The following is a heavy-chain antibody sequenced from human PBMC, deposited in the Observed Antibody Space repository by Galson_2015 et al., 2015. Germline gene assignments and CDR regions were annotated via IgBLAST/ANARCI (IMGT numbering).Heavy chain of an antibody. J-gene: IGHJ6*02. CDR2: ISYDGSNK. D-gene: IGHD2-2*01. V-gene: IGHV3-30*18. Sequence: SLRLSCAASGLTFSSYGMHWVRQAPGKGLEWLAVISYDGSNKYYADSVKGRFTISRDNSKNTLYLQMNTLRPEDTAVYYCANLLPVASYNYYGMDVWGQGTTVTVSS. CDR3: ANLLPVASYNYYGMDV. CDR1: GLTFSSYG.